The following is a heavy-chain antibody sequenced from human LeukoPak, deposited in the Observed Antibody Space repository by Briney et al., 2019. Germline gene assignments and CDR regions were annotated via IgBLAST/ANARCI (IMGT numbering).Heavy chain of an antibody. CDR1: GGTFSSYA. CDR3: ARGARGSGSPSGDY. D-gene: IGHD1-26*01. Sequence: ASVKVSCKASGGTFSSYAISWVRQAPGQGLEWMGGIIPIFGTANYAQKFQGRVTVTADESTSTAYMELSSLRSEDTAVYYCARGARGSGSPSGDYWGQGTLVTVSS. V-gene: IGHV1-69*13. CDR2: IIPIFGTA. J-gene: IGHJ4*02.